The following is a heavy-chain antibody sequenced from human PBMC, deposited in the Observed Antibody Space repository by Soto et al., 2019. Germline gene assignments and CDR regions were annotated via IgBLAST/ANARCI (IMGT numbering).Heavy chain of an antibody. V-gene: IGHV3-9*01. D-gene: IGHD6-19*01. Sequence: PGGSLRLSCAASGFTFDDYAMHWVRQAPGKGLEWVSGISWNSGSIGYADSVKGRFTISRDSAKNSLYLQMNSLRAEDTALYYCAKDTGIAVAGPDAIYGMDVWGQGTTVTVSS. CDR2: ISWNSGSI. CDR1: GFTFDDYA. CDR3: AKDTGIAVAGPDAIYGMDV. J-gene: IGHJ6*02.